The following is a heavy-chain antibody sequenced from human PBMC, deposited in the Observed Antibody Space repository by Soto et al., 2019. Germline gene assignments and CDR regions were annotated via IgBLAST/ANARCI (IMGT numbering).Heavy chain of an antibody. Sequence: QVQLVQSGAEVKKPGSSVKVSCKASGGTFSSYAISWVRQAPGQGLEWMGGIIPIFGTANYAQKFQGRVTITADESTSTAYMELSSLRSEDTAVYYCASTNDYVWGSYLSGPFDYWGQGTLVTVSS. CDR2: IIPIFGTA. D-gene: IGHD3-16*02. J-gene: IGHJ4*02. V-gene: IGHV1-69*01. CDR1: GGTFSSYA. CDR3: ASTNDYVWGSYLSGPFDY.